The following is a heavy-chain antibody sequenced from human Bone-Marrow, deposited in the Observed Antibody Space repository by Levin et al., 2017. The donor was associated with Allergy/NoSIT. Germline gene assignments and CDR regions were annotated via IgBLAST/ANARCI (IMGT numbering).Heavy chain of an antibody. CDR2: IKSKTDGGTT. V-gene: IGHV3-15*01. CDR3: TTEAYCSSTSCPLTFDY. CDR1: GFTFSNAW. Sequence: GESLKISCAASGFTFSNAWMSWVRQAPGKGLEWVGRIKSKTDGGTTNYAAPVNGRFTISRDDSKNTLYLQMNSLKTEDTAVYYCTTEAYCSSTSCPLTFDYWGQGTLVTVSS. D-gene: IGHD2-2*01. J-gene: IGHJ4*02.